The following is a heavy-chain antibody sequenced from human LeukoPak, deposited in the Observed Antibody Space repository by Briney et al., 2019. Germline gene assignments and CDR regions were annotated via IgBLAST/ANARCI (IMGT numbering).Heavy chain of an antibody. CDR3: ARHSPDYPVDY. V-gene: IGHV3-48*03. D-gene: IGHD4-11*01. CDR1: GFTFSNYE. J-gene: IGHJ4*02. CDR2: ISASGKNT. Sequence: GGSLRLSWVVAGFTFSNYEMNRVRQAPGKGLEWVSYISASGKNTYYADSVKGRFTISRENAQNSLHLQMNSLRAEDTAVYYCARHSPDYPVDYWGQGTLVTVSS.